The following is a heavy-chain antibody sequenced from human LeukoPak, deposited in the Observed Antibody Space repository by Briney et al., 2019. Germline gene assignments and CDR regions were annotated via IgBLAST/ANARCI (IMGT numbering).Heavy chain of an antibody. CDR2: IYHSGST. Sequence: SETLSLTCTVSGDSISSSRSYWGWIRQPPGTGLEWIGSIYHSGSTYYNPSLKSRVTISVDTSKNQFSLKLSSVTAADTAVYYCARAAASSYGSGSYYYGSFFYWGQGTLVTVSS. CDR3: ARAAASSYGSGSYYYGSFFY. D-gene: IGHD3-10*01. CDR1: GDSISSSRSY. J-gene: IGHJ4*02. V-gene: IGHV4-39*07.